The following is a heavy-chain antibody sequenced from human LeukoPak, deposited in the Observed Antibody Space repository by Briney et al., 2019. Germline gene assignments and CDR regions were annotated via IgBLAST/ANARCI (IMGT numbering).Heavy chain of an antibody. J-gene: IGHJ3*02. Sequence: ASVKVSCKLSGYSLTELSIHWVRQAPGKGPEWMGGFDPEYQKTIYAERFQDRVTLTEDTSTDTAYMELSSLRSDDTAVYYCATGGPMIAVVITSRPFDIWGQGTMVTVSS. CDR1: GYSLTELS. CDR3: ATGGPMIAVVITSRPFDI. V-gene: IGHV1-24*01. CDR2: FDPEYQKT. D-gene: IGHD3-22*01.